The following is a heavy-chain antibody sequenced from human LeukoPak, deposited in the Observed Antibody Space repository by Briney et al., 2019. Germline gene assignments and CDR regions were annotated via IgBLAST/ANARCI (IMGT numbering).Heavy chain of an antibody. CDR2: MNPNSGNT. Sequence: ASVTVSCTSSGYTFTSYDINRVRQATGQGLEWMGWMNPNSGNTGYAQKFHGRVTMTRNTSISTAYMELSSLRSKDTAVYYCAGLRFGELYGGSGAFDIWGQGTMVTVSS. CDR1: GYTFTSYD. J-gene: IGHJ3*02. D-gene: IGHD3-10*01. V-gene: IGHV1-8*01. CDR3: AGLRFGELYGGSGAFDI.